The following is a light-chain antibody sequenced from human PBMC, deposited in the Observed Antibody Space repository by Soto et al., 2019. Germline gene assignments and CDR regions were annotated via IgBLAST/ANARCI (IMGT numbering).Light chain of an antibody. J-gene: IGKJ1*01. CDR1: QSVSSN. Sequence: EIVMTQSPATLSVSPGERATLSCRASQSVSSNLAWYQQKPGQAPRLLIYGASTRATGIPARFSGSGSGTEFTLTISSLQSKALAVYDGQPDNNWLPWTFGQGTKVEIK. CDR2: GAS. V-gene: IGKV3-15*01. CDR3: QPDNNWLPWT.